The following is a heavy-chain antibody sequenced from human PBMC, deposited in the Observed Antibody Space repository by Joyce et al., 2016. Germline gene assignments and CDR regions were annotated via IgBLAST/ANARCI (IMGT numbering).Heavy chain of an antibody. V-gene: IGHV3-7*03. CDR1: GFSFGSYW. J-gene: IGHJ4*02. CDR3: AGDIGNF. Sequence: EVQLVASGGGLVQPGGSLRLSCVASGFSFGSYWMCWVRQTPGKGLEWVATLNQDGSDKFYVDSVMGRFTISTDLAKNSLVLQMNSLRVEDTAIYYCAGDIGNFWGQGTLVTVSS. CDR2: LNQDGSDK.